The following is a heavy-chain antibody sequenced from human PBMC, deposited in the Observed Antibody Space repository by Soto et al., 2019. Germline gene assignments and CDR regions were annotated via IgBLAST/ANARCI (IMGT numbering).Heavy chain of an antibody. V-gene: IGHV3-30*03. CDR1: GFTFSSYG. D-gene: IGHD4-17*01. J-gene: IGHJ4*02. CDR2: ISYDGSNK. CDR3: AREGDPAVTTYGYYFDY. Sequence: QVQLVESGGGVVQPGRSLRLSCAASGFTFSSYGMHWVRQAPGKGLEWVAVISYDGSNKYYADSVKGRFTISRDNSKNTLYLQMNSLRAEDTAVYYCAREGDPAVTTYGYYFDYWGQGTLVTVSS.